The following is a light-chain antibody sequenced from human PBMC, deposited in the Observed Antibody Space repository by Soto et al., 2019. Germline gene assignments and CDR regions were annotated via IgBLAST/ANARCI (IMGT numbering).Light chain of an antibody. V-gene: IGKV2-30*02. J-gene: IGKJ5*01. CDR2: TVS. CDR1: QSLVHSDGIAY. CDR3: MQGTHWPIT. Sequence: DVVMTQSPLSLPVTLGQPASISCRSNQSLVHSDGIAYFSWFQQRPGRSPRRLIYTVSNRDSGVPAIFSGSGSGTDFALKISRVEAEDVGVYYCMQGTHWPITFGQGKRLEIK.